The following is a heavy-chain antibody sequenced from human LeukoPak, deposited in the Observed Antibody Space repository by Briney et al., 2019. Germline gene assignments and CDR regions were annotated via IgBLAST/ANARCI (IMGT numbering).Heavy chain of an antibody. CDR1: GGTFSSYA. D-gene: IGHD3-22*01. CDR2: IIPIFGTA. J-gene: IGHJ4*02. CDR3: ARDLPYYDSSGPHFDY. V-gene: IGHV1-69*01. Sequence: ASVNVSYKASGGTFSSYAISWVRPAPGQGLEWMGGIIPIFGTANYAQKFQGRVTITADESTSTAYMELSSLRSEDTAVYYCARDLPYYDSSGPHFDYWGQGTLVTVSS.